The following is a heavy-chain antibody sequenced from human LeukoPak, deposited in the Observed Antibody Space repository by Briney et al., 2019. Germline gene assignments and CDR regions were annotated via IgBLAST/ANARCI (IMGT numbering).Heavy chain of an antibody. CDR1: GFSFRSHW. D-gene: IGHD3-22*01. CDR3: ARATVIVVVIQYDY. V-gene: IGHV3-7*01. CDR2: INQDGSEK. Sequence: GGSLRLSCAASGFSFRSHWMSWVRQAPGKGLEWVANINQDGSEKYYVDSVKGRFTISRDNAKNSLYLQMNSLRAEDTAVYYCARATVIVVVIQYDYWGQGTLVTVSS. J-gene: IGHJ4*02.